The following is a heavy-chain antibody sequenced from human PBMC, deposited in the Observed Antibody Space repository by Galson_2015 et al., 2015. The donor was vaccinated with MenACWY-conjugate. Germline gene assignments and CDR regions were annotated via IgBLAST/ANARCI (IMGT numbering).Heavy chain of an antibody. V-gene: IGHV5-51*01. CDR2: LSPGDSEA. D-gene: IGHD1-26*01. CDR1: GYTFTTYW. J-gene: IGHJ6*02. Sequence: QSGAAAKKPGESLTISCTGSGYTFTTYWIGCVRQLPEKGLEWLGLLSPGDSEARYSPAFQGQVTISTDKSMSPAYVQWDSLRASDTAMYYCARHPPGGRGMDVWGQGTTVTVSS. CDR3: ARHPPGGRGMDV.